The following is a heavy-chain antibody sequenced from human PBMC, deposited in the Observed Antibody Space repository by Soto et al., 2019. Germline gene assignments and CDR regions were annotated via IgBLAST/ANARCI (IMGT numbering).Heavy chain of an antibody. V-gene: IGHV4-31*03. J-gene: IGHJ4*02. CDR2: IYYSGST. CDR1: GGSISRGGYY. CDR3: ARDSGGPLGY. Sequence: TLSLTCTVSGGSISRGGYYWSWIRQHPGKGLEWIGYIYYSGSTYYNPSLKSRVTISVDTSKNQFSLKLSSVTAADTAVYYCARDSGGPLGYWGQGTLVTVSS. D-gene: IGHD3-10*01.